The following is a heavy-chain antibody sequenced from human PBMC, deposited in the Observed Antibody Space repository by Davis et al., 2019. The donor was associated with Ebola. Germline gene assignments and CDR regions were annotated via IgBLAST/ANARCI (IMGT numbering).Heavy chain of an antibody. V-gene: IGHV4-59*01. CDR2: IYYSGST. CDR3: ARSAYYYDSSGYYGVIHLDY. J-gene: IGHJ4*02. D-gene: IGHD3-22*01. Sequence: SETLSLTCTVSGGSISSYYWSWIRQPPGKGLEWIGYIYYSGSTNYNPSLKSRVTISVDTSKNQFSLKLSSVTAADTAVYYCARSAYYYDSSGYYGVIHLDYWGQGTLVTVSS. CDR1: GGSISSYY.